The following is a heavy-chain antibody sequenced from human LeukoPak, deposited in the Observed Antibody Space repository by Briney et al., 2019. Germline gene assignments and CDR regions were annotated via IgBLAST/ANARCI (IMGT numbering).Heavy chain of an antibody. J-gene: IGHJ3*02. V-gene: IGHV4-34*01. Sequence: SETLSLTCAVYGGSFSGYYWSWIRQPPGKGLEWIGEINHSGSTNYNPSLKSRVTISVDTSKNQFSLKLSSVTAADTAVYYCASLYCSSTSCYFMDARTTTSDAFDIWGQGTMVTVSS. CDR3: ASLYCSSTSCYFMDARTTTSDAFDI. D-gene: IGHD2-2*01. CDR2: INHSGST. CDR1: GGSFSGYY.